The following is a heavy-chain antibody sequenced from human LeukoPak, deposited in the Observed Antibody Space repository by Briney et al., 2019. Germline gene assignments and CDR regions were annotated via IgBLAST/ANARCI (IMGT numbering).Heavy chain of an antibody. D-gene: IGHD5-24*01. CDR1: GCTFSDYS. J-gene: IGHJ4*02. Sequence: TGGSLRLSCAASGCTFSDYSMNWVRQAPGKGLEWISYIGISSGNTKYADSVKGRFTISGDKAKNSLYLQMNSLRVEDTAVYYCARDYKYAFDNWGQGTLVTVSS. CDR2: IGISSGNT. CDR3: ARDYKYAFDN. V-gene: IGHV3-48*01.